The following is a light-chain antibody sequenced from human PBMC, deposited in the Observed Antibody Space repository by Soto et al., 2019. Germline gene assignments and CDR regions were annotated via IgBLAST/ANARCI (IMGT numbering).Light chain of an antibody. Sequence: IQMTQYPSSLSASVGDRVTITCQASQDISNYLNWYQQKPGKAPKLLISDASRLETGVPSRFSGRGSGTDFTFTISSLQPEDIATYYCQQYHSLITSGRGTRPEI. CDR1: QDISNY. CDR2: DAS. J-gene: IGKJ5*01. V-gene: IGKV1-33*01. CDR3: QQYHSLIT.